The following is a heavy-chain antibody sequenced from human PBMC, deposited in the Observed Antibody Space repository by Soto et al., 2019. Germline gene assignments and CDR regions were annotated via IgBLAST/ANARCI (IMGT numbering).Heavy chain of an antibody. CDR3: ARREYIHYYMDV. J-gene: IGHJ6*03. Sequence: SVKVSCKASGGTFSSYAISWVRQAPGQGLEWMGWMIPIFGKANYAQKFQGRVTMTTNTSTSTAYMELSSLRSEDTAVYYCARREYIHYYMDVWGKGTTVTVSS. CDR1: GGTFSSYA. CDR2: MIPIFGKA. D-gene: IGHD5-18*01. V-gene: IGHV1-69*05.